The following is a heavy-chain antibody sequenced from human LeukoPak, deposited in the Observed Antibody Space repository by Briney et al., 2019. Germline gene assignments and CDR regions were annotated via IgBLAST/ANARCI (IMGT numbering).Heavy chain of an antibody. CDR3: ARKGPGGWYFDY. CDR2: MKQDGSEE. D-gene: IGHD6-19*01. V-gene: IGHV3-7*03. Sequence: PGGSLRLSCASSGFTFDNYWMTWVRQAPGKGLEWVAIMKQDGSEEYYVDSVKGRFTIFRDNAKISLYLQMNSLRAEDTAVYYCARKGPGGWYFDYWGQGTLVTVS. CDR1: GFTFDNYW. J-gene: IGHJ4*02.